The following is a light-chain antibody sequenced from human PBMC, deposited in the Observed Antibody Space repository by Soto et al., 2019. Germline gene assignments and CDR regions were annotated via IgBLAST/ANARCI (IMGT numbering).Light chain of an antibody. Sequence: IQMTQSPSTLSASVGDRVTITCRASQTIGRRLAWYQQKPGKAPKLLIYDASNLESGVPSRVSGSGSGTEFTLTISSLQSEDFAVYYCQQYNNWRGTFGGGTKVEIK. CDR1: QTIGRR. CDR2: DAS. J-gene: IGKJ4*01. CDR3: QQYNNWRGT. V-gene: IGKV1-5*01.